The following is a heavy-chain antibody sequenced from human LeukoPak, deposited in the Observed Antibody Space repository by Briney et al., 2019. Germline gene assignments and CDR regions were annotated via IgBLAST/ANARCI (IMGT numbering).Heavy chain of an antibody. D-gene: IGHD6-13*01. Sequence: PGGSLRLSCAASGFTFSSYAMSWVRQAPGKGLEWVSAISGSGGSTYYADSVKGRFTISRDNSKNTLYLQMNSLRAEDTAVYYCAKTLKPKTGYSSSWNHAFDIWGQGTMVTVSS. CDR3: AKTLKPKTGYSSSWNHAFDI. V-gene: IGHV3-23*01. CDR2: ISGSGGST. CDR1: GFTFSSYA. J-gene: IGHJ3*02.